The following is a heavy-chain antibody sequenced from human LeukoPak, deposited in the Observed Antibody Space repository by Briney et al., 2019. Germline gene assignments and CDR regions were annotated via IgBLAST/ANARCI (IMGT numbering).Heavy chain of an antibody. J-gene: IGHJ4*02. CDR3: ARAPGGNAFDY. CDR2: IIPILGIA. CDR1: GGTFSSYT. V-gene: IGHV1-69*02. Sequence: SVKVSCKAAGGTFSSYTISWVRQAPGQGLEWMGRIIPILGIANYAQKFQGRVTITADKSTSTAYMELSSLRSEDTAVYYCARAPGGNAFDYWGQGTLVTVSS. D-gene: IGHD4-23*01.